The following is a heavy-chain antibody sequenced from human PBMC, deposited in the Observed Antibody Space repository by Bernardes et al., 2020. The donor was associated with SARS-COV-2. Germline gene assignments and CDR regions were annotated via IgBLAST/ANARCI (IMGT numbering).Heavy chain of an antibody. CDR1: GGSLSSYY. CDR3: ARQGSVPLYFNS. V-gene: IGHV4-59*08. Sequence: SETLSLTCTVSGGSLSSYYWNWIRQPPGKGLEWIGYIYYSGSTSYNPSLKSRVTISVDTSQNQFSLKLKSVTAADTAVYFCARQGSVPLYFNSWGQGTLVTVSS. CDR2: IYYSGST. J-gene: IGHJ4*02. D-gene: IGHD3-10*02.